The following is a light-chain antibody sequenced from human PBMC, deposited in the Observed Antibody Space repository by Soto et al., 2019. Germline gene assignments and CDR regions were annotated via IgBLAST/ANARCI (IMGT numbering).Light chain of an antibody. V-gene: IGKV1-16*02. CDR2: AAS. CDR1: QXXXXX. Sequence: DVQMTQSPSSLSASVGDRVTITCRASQXXXXXLAWFQQKPGKAPKSLIYAASSLQPGVPSKFTGSGXGXDXXLTISXLXPEDFATYYCQQYDIYPWTFGQGTKVEIK. J-gene: IGKJ1*01. CDR3: QQYDIYPWT.